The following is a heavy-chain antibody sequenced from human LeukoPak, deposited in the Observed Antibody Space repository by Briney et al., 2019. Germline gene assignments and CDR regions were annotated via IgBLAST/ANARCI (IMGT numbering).Heavy chain of an antibody. D-gene: IGHD6-13*01. V-gene: IGHV4-34*01. J-gene: IGHJ4*02. CDR3: ARGRGEAAGLDH. CDR2: VTHAAIL. Sequence: PSETLSLTCAVSGGGSFTDYSWNWIRQSPGKALEWVGEVTHAAILNYNPSLKGRIAISVDTSKNQVSLKLDSMTAADTAMYYCARGRGEAAGLDHWGQGTLVTVSS. CDR1: GGGSFTDYS.